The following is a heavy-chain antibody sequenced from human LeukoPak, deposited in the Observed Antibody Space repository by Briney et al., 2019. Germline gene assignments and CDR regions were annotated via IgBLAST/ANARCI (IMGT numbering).Heavy chain of an antibody. Sequence: PGRSLRLSCAASGFTFSSYGMHWVRQAPGKGLEWVAVIWYDGSNKYYADSVKGRFTISRDNSKNTLYLQMNSLRAEDTAVYYCARGPFDWLLHMGFDYWDQGTLVTVSS. V-gene: IGHV3-33*01. CDR3: ARGPFDWLLHMGFDY. CDR2: IWYDGSNK. J-gene: IGHJ4*02. CDR1: GFTFSSYG. D-gene: IGHD3-9*01.